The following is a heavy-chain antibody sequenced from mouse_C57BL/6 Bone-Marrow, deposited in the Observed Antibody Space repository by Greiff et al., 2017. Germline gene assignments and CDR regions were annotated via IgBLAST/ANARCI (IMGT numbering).Heavy chain of an antibody. D-gene: IGHD1-1*02. CDR2: IDPNSGGT. CDR3: ARDGSFAY. Sequence: RGLEWIGRIDPNSGGTKYNEKFKSKATLTVDKPSSTAYMQLSSLTSEDSAVYYGARDGSFAYWGQGTLVTVSA. V-gene: IGHV1-72*01. J-gene: IGHJ3*01.